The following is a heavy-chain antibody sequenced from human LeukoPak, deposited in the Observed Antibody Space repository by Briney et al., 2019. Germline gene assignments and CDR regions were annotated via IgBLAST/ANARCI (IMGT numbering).Heavy chain of an antibody. V-gene: IGHV1-69*04. J-gene: IGHJ4*02. CDR1: RGTSTSYA. Sequence: SLSVSSTLSRGTSTSYAISCVPQAPGQRLEWMGRIIPFIGIANYTQKFQGRVTINAYKSTSTAYVDLGSLRSEHTAVYDCARGSVIVGSSTFDYWGQGTLVTVSS. D-gene: IGHD1-26*01. CDR2: IIPFIGIA. CDR3: ARGSVIVGSSTFDY.